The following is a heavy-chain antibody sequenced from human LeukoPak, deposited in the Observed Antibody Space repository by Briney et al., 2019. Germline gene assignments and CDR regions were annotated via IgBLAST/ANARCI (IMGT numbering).Heavy chain of an antibody. CDR3: ARDLRRDGYNRGAFDI. CDR2: IFYTGIT. CDR1: GASISSYQ. V-gene: IGHV4-59*01. Sequence: SETLSLTCTVSGASISSYQWSWIRQPPGKGLEWIGFIFYTGITNYNPSLKSRVTISVDTSKRQFSLKLSSVTAADTAVYYCARDLRRDGYNRGAFDIWGQGTVVTVSS. J-gene: IGHJ3*02. D-gene: IGHD5-24*01.